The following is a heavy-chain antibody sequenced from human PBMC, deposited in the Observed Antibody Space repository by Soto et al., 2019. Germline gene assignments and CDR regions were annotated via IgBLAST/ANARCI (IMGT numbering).Heavy chain of an antibody. CDR1: GATFHTYY. Sequence: QVQLVQSGAEVKKPGASVKVSCKASGATFHTYYMHWVRQAPGQGLEWMGLINPSGGSTSYAQKFQGRVNMTSDTSTSTVYMELSGLRSEDTALYFCTRTYNRTETPDYWGQGTLVTVSS. CDR3: TRTYNRTETPDY. CDR2: INPSGGST. J-gene: IGHJ4*02. V-gene: IGHV1-46*02. D-gene: IGHD1-20*01.